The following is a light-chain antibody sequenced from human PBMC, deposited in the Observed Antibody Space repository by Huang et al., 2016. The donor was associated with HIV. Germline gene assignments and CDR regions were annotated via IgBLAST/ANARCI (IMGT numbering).Light chain of an antibody. CDR2: AAS. Sequence: DIQMTQSPSSLSASVGDRVTMTCRASKSISSYLNWYQQKPGKSPKLLIDAASSLQSGVPSRFSGSGSGTDFTLTISSLQPEDFATYYCQQSYSTPWTFGQGTKVEIK. V-gene: IGKV1-39*01. J-gene: IGKJ1*01. CDR1: KSISSY. CDR3: QQSYSTPWT.